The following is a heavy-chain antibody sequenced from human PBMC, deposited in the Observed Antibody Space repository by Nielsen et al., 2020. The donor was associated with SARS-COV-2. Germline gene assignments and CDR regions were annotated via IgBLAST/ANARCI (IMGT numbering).Heavy chain of an antibody. CDR1: GFTFDDYG. J-gene: IGHJ3*02. Sequence: GGSLRLSCAASGFTFDDYGMSWVCQAPGKGLEWVSGISWNSGSIAYADSVKGRFTISRDNAKNSLYLQMNSLRAEDTALYYCAKLAASDAFDIWGQGTMVTVSS. CDR2: ISWNSGSI. CDR3: AKLAASDAFDI. D-gene: IGHD2-15*01. V-gene: IGHV3-20*04.